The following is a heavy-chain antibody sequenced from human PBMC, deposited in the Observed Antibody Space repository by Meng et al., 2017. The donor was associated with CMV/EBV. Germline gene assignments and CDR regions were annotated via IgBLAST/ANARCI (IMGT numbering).Heavy chain of an antibody. CDR1: GCTFSSYA. Sequence: SVKVSCKASGCTFSSYAISWVRQAPGQGLEWMGGIIPILGIANYAQKFQGRVTITADKSTSTAYMELSSLRSEDTAVYYCARNRKADYDFWSGYYATHYYYYGMDVWGQGTTVTVSS. D-gene: IGHD3-3*01. CDR2: IIPILGIA. CDR3: ARNRKADYDFWSGYYATHYYYYGMDV. V-gene: IGHV1-69*10. J-gene: IGHJ6*02.